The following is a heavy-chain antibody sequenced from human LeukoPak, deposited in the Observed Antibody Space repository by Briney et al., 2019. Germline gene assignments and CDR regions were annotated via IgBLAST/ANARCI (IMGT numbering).Heavy chain of an antibody. CDR3: ARDFGTTGWHTFDY. J-gene: IGHJ4*02. CDR1: GDRLSSKNGA. V-gene: IGHV6-1*01. Sequence: SQTLSLTCVVSGDRLSSKNGAWNWIRQSPSRGLEWLGRTYYRSKWYNDYAESMEGRMTISQDTSKNQYSLHLNSVTPDDTAVYYCARDFGTTGWHTFDYWGQGTLVTVSS. CDR2: TYYRSKWYN. D-gene: IGHD6-19*01.